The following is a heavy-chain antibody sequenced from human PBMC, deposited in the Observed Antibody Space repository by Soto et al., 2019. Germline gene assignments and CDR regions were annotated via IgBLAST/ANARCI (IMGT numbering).Heavy chain of an antibody. Sequence: PSDTVYRNCIGSGASSIAYNWSWIRQPAGKGLEWIGHLYSSGNTNYNPSFKSRLTMSADTSKNQFSLKLSSVTAADTAVYYCARGPYSSGWYVVDYWGPGTLFTVSS. V-gene: IGHV4-4*07. CDR1: GASSIAYN. CDR2: LYSSGNT. J-gene: IGHJ4*02. D-gene: IGHD6-19*01. CDR3: ARGPYSSGWYVVDY.